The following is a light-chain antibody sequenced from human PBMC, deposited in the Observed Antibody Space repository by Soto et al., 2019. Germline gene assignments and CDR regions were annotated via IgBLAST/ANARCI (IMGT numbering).Light chain of an antibody. CDR1: QGIRND. J-gene: IGKJ1*01. V-gene: IGKV1-6*01. Sequence: AIQMTQSPSSLSASVGDRVTITCRASQGIRNDLAWYQQKPGKAPKLLIYAASSLQSGGPSRFSGSGSGTDFTLTISSLQPEDFATYYCLQDYNYPWTFGQGTKVEIK. CDR3: LQDYNYPWT. CDR2: AAS.